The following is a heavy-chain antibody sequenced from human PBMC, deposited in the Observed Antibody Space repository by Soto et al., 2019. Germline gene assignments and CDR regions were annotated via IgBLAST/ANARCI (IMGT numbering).Heavy chain of an antibody. V-gene: IGHV3-23*01. D-gene: IGHD6-19*01. Sequence: GGSLRLSCAASGFTFNICAMSWVRQAPGKGLEWVSAITGSGGSTYYADSVKGRFTISRDNSKNTLYLQMNSLRAEDTAVYYCAKDSGWYGYYYYGMDVWGQGTTVTVSS. J-gene: IGHJ6*02. CDR1: GFTFNICA. CDR2: ITGSGGST. CDR3: AKDSGWYGYYYYGMDV.